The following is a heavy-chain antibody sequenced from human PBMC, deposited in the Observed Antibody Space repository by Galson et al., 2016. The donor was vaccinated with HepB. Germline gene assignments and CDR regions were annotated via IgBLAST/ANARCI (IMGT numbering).Heavy chain of an antibody. CDR1: GYTFNNYF. CDR3: ARGQAVGRPSFLLF. CDR2: IDPNTGDT. V-gene: IGHV1-2*04. D-gene: IGHD2/OR15-2a*01. J-gene: IGHJ4*02. Sequence: SVKVSCKASGYTFNNYFIHWVRQAPGQGLEWMGWIDPNTGDTVYAQKFQGWVTITRDTSIRTTDMELRRLRSDDTAVYYCARGQAVGRPSFLLFWGQGTLVTVSS.